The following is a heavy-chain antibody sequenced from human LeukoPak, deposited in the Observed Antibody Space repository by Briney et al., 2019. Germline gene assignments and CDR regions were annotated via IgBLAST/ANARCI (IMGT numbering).Heavy chain of an antibody. CDR2: SNPSGGTT. Sequence: GASVKVSCKASGYTFTSYYMHWVRQAPGQGLEWMGLSNPSGGTTSYAQKFKGRVTMARDTATSTDYMELSSLRSEDTAVYYCARVVEGVVTYYGMDVWGQGTTVTVAS. V-gene: IGHV1-46*01. CDR1: GYTFTSYY. CDR3: ARVVEGVVTYYGMDV. J-gene: IGHJ6*02. D-gene: IGHD2-21*02.